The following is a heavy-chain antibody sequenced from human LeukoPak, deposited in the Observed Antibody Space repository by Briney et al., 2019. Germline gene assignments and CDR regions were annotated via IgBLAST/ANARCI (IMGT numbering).Heavy chain of an antibody. CDR2: IYYSGST. V-gene: IGHV4-59*01. Sequence: PSETLSLTCTVSGGSISSYYWSWIRQPPGKGLEWIGHIYYSGSTNYNPSLKSRVTISVDTSKNQFSLKLSSVTAADTAVYYCARNYDYVWGSYPPRGFDPWGQGTLVTVSS. J-gene: IGHJ5*02. D-gene: IGHD3-16*02. CDR3: ARNYDYVWGSYPPRGFDP. CDR1: GGSISSYY.